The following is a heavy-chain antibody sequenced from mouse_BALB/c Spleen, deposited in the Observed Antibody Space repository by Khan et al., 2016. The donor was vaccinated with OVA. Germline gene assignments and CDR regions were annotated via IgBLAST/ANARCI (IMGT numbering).Heavy chain of an antibody. CDR3: AREVYGSSSFDY. J-gene: IGHJ2*01. D-gene: IGHD1-1*01. Sequence: QVQLKQSGPGLVAPSQSLSITCTVSGFSLTDYGVSWIRQPPGKGLEWLGVIWGGGSTYYNSTLKSRLSIRKDNSKSQVFLKMNSLQTDDTVMYFCAREVYGSSSFDYWGQGTTLTVSS. V-gene: IGHV2-6-5*01. CDR2: IWGGGST. CDR1: GFSLTDYG.